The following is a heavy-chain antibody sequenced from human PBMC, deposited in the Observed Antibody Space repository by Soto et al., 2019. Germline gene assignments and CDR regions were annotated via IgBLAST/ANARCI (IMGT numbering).Heavy chain of an antibody. D-gene: IGHD3-22*01. CDR1: GGSISSGAYS. J-gene: IGHJ1*01. Sequence: SETLSLTCAVSGGSISSGAYSWSWIRQPPGKGLEWVGYIYHSGSTYYNPSLKSRVTISVDTSKNQFSLTLTSVTAADTAVYYCASLTYYYDSSGYSSPEYFQHWGQGTLVTVSS. V-gene: IGHV4-30-2*01. CDR2: IYHSGST. CDR3: ASLTYYYDSSGYSSPEYFQH.